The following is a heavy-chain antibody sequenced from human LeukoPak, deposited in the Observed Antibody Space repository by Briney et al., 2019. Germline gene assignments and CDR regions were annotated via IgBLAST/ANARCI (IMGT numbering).Heavy chain of an antibody. Sequence: GESLQISCKGSGYSFTSYWIGWVRQMPGKGLEWMGIIYPGDSDTRYSPSFQGQVTISADKSISTAYLQWSSLRASDTAMYYCARLVEGIAVAGNFDYWGQGTLVTVSS. CDR2: IYPGDSDT. D-gene: IGHD6-19*01. CDR1: GYSFTSYW. CDR3: ARLVEGIAVAGNFDY. J-gene: IGHJ4*02. V-gene: IGHV5-51*01.